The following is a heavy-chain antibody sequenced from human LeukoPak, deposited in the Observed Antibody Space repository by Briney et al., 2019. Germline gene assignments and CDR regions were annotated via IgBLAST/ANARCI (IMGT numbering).Heavy chain of an antibody. J-gene: IGHJ4*02. CDR3: ARGYYGDYTFDY. CDR1: GFTFSSYW. V-gene: IGHV3-48*02. Sequence: GGSLRLSCAASGFTFSSYWMSWVRLAPGKGLEWVSYISSSGSTIYYADSVKGRFTISRDNAENSLYLQMNSLRDEDTAVYYCARGYYGDYTFDYWGQGTLVTVSS. D-gene: IGHD4-17*01. CDR2: ISSSGSTI.